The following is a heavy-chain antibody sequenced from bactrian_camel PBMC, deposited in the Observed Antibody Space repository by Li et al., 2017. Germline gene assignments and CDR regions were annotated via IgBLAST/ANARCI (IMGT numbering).Heavy chain of an antibody. J-gene: IGHJ4*01. D-gene: IGHD5*01. V-gene: IGHV3-2*01. CDR2: ISIDGTNT. Sequence: HVQLVESGGGLVQPGGSLRLSCAGSGFTFSRYYMSWVRQARGKGLEWVSTISIDGTNTYYADSVKGRFAISRDNAKNTVYLQMNSLKSEDTAMYYFVGDWGRSRNSKLCYDGRWSFAPRAMGQGTQVTVS. CDR1: GFTFSRYY.